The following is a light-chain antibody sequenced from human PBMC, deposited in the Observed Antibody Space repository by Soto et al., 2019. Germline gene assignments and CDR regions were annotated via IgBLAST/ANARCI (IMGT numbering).Light chain of an antibody. V-gene: IGKV4-1*01. CDR3: QQYYSPPLT. CDR2: WAS. Sequence: DIVMTQSPDSLAVSLGERATINCKSSQSVLYSSNNKNYLAWYQQKPGQPHKLLIYWASTRESGVPDRFSGSGSGTDFTPTISSLQTEDVTVYYCQQYYSPPLTFGGGTKLEIK. J-gene: IGKJ4*02. CDR1: QSVLYSSNNKNY.